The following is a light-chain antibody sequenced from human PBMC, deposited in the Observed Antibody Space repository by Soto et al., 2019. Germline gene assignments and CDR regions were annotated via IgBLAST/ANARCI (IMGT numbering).Light chain of an antibody. V-gene: IGLV4-69*01. J-gene: IGLJ2*01. CDR1: SGHSSYA. Sequence: QPVLTQSPSASASLGASVKLTCTLSSGHSSYAIAWHQQQPEKGPRYLMKLSSDGSHSKGDGIPDRFSGSSSGAERYLTISSLQSEDEADYYCQTWDTGARVVFGRRDQADRP. CDR2: LSSDGSH. CDR3: QTWDTGARVV.